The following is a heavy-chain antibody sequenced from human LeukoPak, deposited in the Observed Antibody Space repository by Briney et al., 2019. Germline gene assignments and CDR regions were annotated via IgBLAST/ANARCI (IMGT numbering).Heavy chain of an antibody. V-gene: IGHV4-31*03. CDR3: AGSGSPPGAFDI. Sequence: PSETLSLTCTLSGGSISSGGYYWSWIRQHPGKGLEWIGYIYYSGSTYYNPSLKSRVTISVDTSKTQFSLKLSSVTAADTAVYYCAGSGSPPGAFDIWGQGTMVTVSS. CDR2: IYYSGST. D-gene: IGHD3-10*01. J-gene: IGHJ3*02. CDR1: GGSISSGGYY.